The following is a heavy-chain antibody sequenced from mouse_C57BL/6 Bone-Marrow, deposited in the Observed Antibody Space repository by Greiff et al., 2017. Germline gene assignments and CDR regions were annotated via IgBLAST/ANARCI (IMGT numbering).Heavy chain of an antibody. Sequence: EVQLQQSGGGLVKPGGSLKLSCAASGFTFSSYTMSWVRQTPGKRLQWVAAISGGGGNTYYPDSVTGRFTIARDNDKNILNLKMSSLRYEATAMYYCARHYDYYAMDYWGQGTSVTVSS. J-gene: IGHJ4*01. CDR3: ARHYDYYAMDY. CDR2: ISGGGGNT. CDR1: GFTFSSYT. V-gene: IGHV5-9*04.